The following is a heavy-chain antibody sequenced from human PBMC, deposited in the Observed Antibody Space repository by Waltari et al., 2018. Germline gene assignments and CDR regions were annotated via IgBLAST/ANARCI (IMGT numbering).Heavy chain of an antibody. CDR3: ARHHKYWGALDY. V-gene: IGHV4-34*01. Sequence: QVQLQQWGAGLLKPSETLSLTCAVYGGSFSGYYWSWIRQPPGKGLEWIGEINHSGSTNYNPSLKSRVTISVDTSKNQFSLKLSSVTAADTAVYYCARHHKYWGALDYWGQGTLVTVSS. D-gene: IGHD7-27*01. J-gene: IGHJ4*02. CDR1: GGSFSGYY. CDR2: INHSGST.